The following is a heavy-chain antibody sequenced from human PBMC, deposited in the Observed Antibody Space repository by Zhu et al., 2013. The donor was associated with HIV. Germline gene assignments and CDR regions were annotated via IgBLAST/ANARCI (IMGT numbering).Heavy chain of an antibody. CDR1: GGTFSSYT. CDR3: ASITYYYDSSGYLVSDYFDY. Sequence: QVQLVQSGAEVKKPGSSVKVSCKASGGTFSSYTISWVRQAPGQGLEWMGRIIPILGIANYAQKFQGRVTITADKSTSTAYMELSSLRSEDTAVYYCASITYYYDSSGYLVSDYFDYWGQGTLVTVSS. J-gene: IGHJ4*02. V-gene: IGHV1-69*02. D-gene: IGHD3-22*01. CDR2: IIPILGIA.